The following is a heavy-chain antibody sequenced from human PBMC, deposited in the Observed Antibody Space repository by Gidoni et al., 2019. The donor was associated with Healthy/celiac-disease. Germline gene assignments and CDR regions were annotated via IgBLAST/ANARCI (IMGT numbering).Heavy chain of an antibody. CDR2: CYPGDSDT. J-gene: IGHJ4*02. D-gene: IGHD3-10*01. CDR3: ARGVTMVRGAENYFDY. Sequence: EVQLVQSGAEVKKPGESLKISCKGSGYSFTRYWIGWVRQMPGKGLEWMGICYPGDSDTRYSPSFQGQVNISADKSISTAYLQWSSLKASDTAMYYCARGVTMVRGAENYFDYWGQGTLVTVSS. V-gene: IGHV5-51*01. CDR1: GYSFTRYW.